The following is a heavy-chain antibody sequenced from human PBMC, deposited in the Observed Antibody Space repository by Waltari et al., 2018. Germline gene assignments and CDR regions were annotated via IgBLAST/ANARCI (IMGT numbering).Heavy chain of an antibody. CDR2: IIPILGTA. D-gene: IGHD6-13*01. J-gene: IGHJ5*02. Sequence: QVQLVQSGAEVKKPGSSVKVSCKASGGTFSSYAISWVRQAPGQGLEWMGGIIPILGTANSAQKSRGRVTITADESTSTAYMELSSLRSEDTAVYYCARRAAAALGWFDPWGQGTLVTVSS. CDR1: GGTFSSYA. CDR3: ARRAAAALGWFDP. V-gene: IGHV1-69*12.